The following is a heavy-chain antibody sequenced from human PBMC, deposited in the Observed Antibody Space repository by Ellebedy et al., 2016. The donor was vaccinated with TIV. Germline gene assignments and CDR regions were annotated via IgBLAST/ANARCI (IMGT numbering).Heavy chain of an antibody. CDR3: ARGVGSSSSNSYLHY. CDR1: GFSFSSYG. Sequence: GGSLRLXXVASGFSFSSYGLHWVRKAQAKGREWVLVISLDGSNDYQADSVKGRFTISRDNSKNTMYLQMNSLRPDDTAVYYCARGVGSSSSNSYLHYWGQGTLVTVSS. V-gene: IGHV3-30*03. CDR2: ISLDGSND. J-gene: IGHJ4*02. D-gene: IGHD6-6*01.